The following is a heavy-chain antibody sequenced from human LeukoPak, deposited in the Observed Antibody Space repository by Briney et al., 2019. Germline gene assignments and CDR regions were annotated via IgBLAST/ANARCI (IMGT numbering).Heavy chain of an antibody. V-gene: IGHV4-59*01. CDR2: IYYSGST. J-gene: IGHJ5*02. D-gene: IGHD4-23*01. CDR1: GGSMSSYY. CDR3: ARGSDYGGNSVIPWFDP. Sequence: SETLSLTCTVSGGSMSSYYWSWIRQPPGKGLEWIGYIYYSGSTNYNPSLKSRVTISVDTSKNQFSLKLSSVTAADTAVYYCARGSDYGGNSVIPWFDPWGQGTLVTVSS.